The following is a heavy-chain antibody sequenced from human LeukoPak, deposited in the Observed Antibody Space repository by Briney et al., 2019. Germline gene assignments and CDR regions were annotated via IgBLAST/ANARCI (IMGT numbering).Heavy chain of an antibody. J-gene: IGHJ3*02. Sequence: GGSLRLSCAASGFTFRSYWMHWVRQAPGKGLVWVSRLNTDGSSTTYADFVKGRFTISRDNAKNTLYLQMNSLRAEDTAVYYCARDQSSGGLYTGHAFDIWGQGTMVTVSS. CDR2: LNTDGSST. CDR1: GFTFRSYW. CDR3: ARDQSSGGLYTGHAFDI. D-gene: IGHD3-10*01. V-gene: IGHV3-74*01.